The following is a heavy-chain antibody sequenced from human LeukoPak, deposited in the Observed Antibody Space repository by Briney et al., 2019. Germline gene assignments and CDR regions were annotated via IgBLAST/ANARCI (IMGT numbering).Heavy chain of an antibody. V-gene: IGHV4-59*01. D-gene: IGHD5-18*01. Sequence: SETLSLTCSVSGVSISSYYWSWIRQPPGKGLEWIGYIYYSGSTNYDPSLKSRVTISVDTSKNQFSLKLSSVTAADTAVYYCARENSYGLSDAFDIWGQGTMVTVSS. CDR1: GVSISSYY. CDR2: IYYSGST. CDR3: ARENSYGLSDAFDI. J-gene: IGHJ3*02.